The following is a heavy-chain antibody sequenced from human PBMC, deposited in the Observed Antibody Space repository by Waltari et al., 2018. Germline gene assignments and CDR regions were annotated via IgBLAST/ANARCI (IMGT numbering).Heavy chain of an antibody. CDR3: ARGSPGYVRVWDS. CDR1: GFSFRPYW. V-gene: IGHV3-7*03. D-gene: IGHD2-2*01. CDR2: IKYDGSAT. Sequence: EVQLPESGGGLVQPGGSLRRPCSASGFSFRPYWMTWVRQAPGKGLEWVANIKYDGSATYHADSVNGRFSISRDNAKNSLYLQMNSVSAEDTAIYYCARGSPGYVRVWDSWGQGTMVTVSS. J-gene: IGHJ4*02.